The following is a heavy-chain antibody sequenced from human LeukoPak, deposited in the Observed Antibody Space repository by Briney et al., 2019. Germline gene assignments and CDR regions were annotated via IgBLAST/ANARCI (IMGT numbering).Heavy chain of an antibody. Sequence: SETLSLTCTVSGGSISSYYWSWIRQPAGKGLEWIGRIYTSGSTNYNPSLKSRVTISVDKSKNKFSLKLSSVTAADTAVYYCARGIYCGGDCYFFDYWGQGTLVTVSS. D-gene: IGHD2-21*02. V-gene: IGHV4-4*07. J-gene: IGHJ4*02. CDR2: IYTSGST. CDR1: GGSISSYY. CDR3: ARGIYCGGDCYFFDY.